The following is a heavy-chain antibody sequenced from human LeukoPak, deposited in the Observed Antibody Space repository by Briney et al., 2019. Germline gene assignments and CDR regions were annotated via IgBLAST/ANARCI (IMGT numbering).Heavy chain of an antibody. CDR2: IYYSGST. V-gene: IGHV4-59*08. CDR1: GGSMSTYY. CDR3: ARHKHRSYGSGIDWFDP. D-gene: IGHD3-10*01. J-gene: IGHJ5*02. Sequence: SETLSLTCTVSGGSMSTYYWSWIRQPPEKGLVWNGYIYYSGSTSYNPSLKSRVTISVDTSKNQFSLKLSSVTAADTAVYYCARHKHRSYGSGIDWFDPWGQGTLVTVSS.